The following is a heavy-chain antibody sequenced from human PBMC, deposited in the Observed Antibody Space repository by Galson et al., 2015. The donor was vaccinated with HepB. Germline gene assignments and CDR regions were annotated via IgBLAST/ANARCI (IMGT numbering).Heavy chain of an antibody. Sequence: SLRLSCAASGFTFSGSAMHWVRQASGKGLEWVGRIRSKANSYATAYAASVKGRFTISRDDSKNTAYLQMNSLKTEDTAVYYCTARGYSYGYEMLWFDPWGQGTLVTVSS. CDR3: TARGYSYGYEMLWFDP. CDR2: IRSKANSYAT. J-gene: IGHJ5*02. CDR1: GFTFSGSA. V-gene: IGHV3-73*01. D-gene: IGHD5-18*01.